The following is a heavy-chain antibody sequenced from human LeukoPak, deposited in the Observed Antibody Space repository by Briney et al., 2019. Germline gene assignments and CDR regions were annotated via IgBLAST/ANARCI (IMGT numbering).Heavy chain of an antibody. Sequence: SQTLSLTCAISGDSVSSNSAAWNWIRQSPSRGLEWLGRTYYRSKWYNDYAVSVKSRITINPDTSKNQFSLQLNSVTPEDTAVYYCARDLAGGTIFGVVPPSVGMDVWGQGTTVTVSS. CDR1: GDSVSSNSAA. CDR2: TYYRSKWYN. J-gene: IGHJ6*02. D-gene: IGHD3-3*01. CDR3: ARDLAGGTIFGVVPPSVGMDV. V-gene: IGHV6-1*01.